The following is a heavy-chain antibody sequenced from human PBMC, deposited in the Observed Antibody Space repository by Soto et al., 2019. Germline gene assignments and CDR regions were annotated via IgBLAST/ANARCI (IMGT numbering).Heavy chain of an antibody. CDR1: GYTFTSYA. J-gene: IGHJ6*02. CDR3: ARVAQIRGSSSWGRYYYYYGMDV. V-gene: IGHV1-3*05. D-gene: IGHD6-6*01. CDR2: INAGNGNT. Sequence: QVQLVQSGAEEKKPGASVKVSCKASGYTFTSYAMHWVRQAPGQRLEWMGWINAGNGNTKYSQKFQGRVTITRDTPASTAYMELSSLRSEATAVYYCARVAQIRGSSSWGRYYYYYGMDVWGQGTTVTVSS.